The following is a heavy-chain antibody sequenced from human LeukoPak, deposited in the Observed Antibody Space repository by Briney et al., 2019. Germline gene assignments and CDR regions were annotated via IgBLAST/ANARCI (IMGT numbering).Heavy chain of an antibody. D-gene: IGHD2-15*01. CDR3: ARGSPDTPFDY. V-gene: IGHV4-59*01. CDR1: GDSIISFY. CDR2: MYYSGST. Sequence: SETLSLTCTVSGDSIISFYWSWIRQPPGKGLEWIAYMYYSGSTNYNPSLKSRVTISVDTSKSQFSLKLSSVTAADTAVYYCARGSPDTPFDYWGQGTLVTVSS. J-gene: IGHJ4*02.